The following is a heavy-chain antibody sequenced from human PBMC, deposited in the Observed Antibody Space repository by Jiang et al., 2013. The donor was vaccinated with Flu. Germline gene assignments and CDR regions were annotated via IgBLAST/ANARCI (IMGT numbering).Heavy chain of an antibody. V-gene: IGHV3-21*01. CDR3: ARDVSRWGYGMDV. D-gene: IGHD4-23*01. CDR2: ISSSSSYI. CDR1: GFTFSSYS. Sequence: GGPLRLSCAASGFTFSSYSMNWVRQAPGKGLEWVSSISSSSSYIYYADSVKGRFTISRDNAKNSLYLQMNSLRAEDTAVYYCARDVSRWGYGMDVVGQRDHGHRLL. J-gene: IGHJ6*04.